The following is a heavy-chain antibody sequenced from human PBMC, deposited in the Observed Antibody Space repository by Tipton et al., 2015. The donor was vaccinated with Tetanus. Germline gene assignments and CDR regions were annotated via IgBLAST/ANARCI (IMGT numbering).Heavy chain of an antibody. V-gene: IGHV3-23*01. CDR1: GLFFHNA. CDR2: ISGGGYTT. Sequence: SLRLSCTTSGLFFHNAWMNWVRQAPGKGLEWVSAISGGGYTTYDADSVKGRFTISRDNSKNILFLQMTSLRVEDTAVYYCVKDQASLSGWRGFAEYFQLWGQGTLVTVSS. D-gene: IGHD6-19*01. J-gene: IGHJ1*01. CDR3: VKDQASLSGWRGFAEYFQL.